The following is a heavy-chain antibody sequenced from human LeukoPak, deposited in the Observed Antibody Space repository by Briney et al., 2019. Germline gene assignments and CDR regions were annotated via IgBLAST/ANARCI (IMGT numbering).Heavy chain of an antibody. CDR1: GFTFSDYY. V-gene: IGHV3-11*01. CDR2: ISSSGSTI. Sequence: PGGSLRLSCAASGFTFSDYYMSWIRQAPGKGLEWVSYISSSGSTIYYADSVKGRFTISRDNAKNSLYLQMNGLRAKDTAVYYCARFDSSNYGNRFDYWGKGPLVTVS. J-gene: IGHJ4*02. CDR3: ARFDSSNYGNRFDY. D-gene: IGHD4-11*01.